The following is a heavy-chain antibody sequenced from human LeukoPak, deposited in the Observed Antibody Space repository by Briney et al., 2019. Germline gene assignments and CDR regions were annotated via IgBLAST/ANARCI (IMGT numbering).Heavy chain of an antibody. D-gene: IGHD3-9*01. Sequence: GGSLRLSCAASGFTFSSYSMNWVRQAPGKGLEWVSSISSSSSYIYYADSVKGRFTISRDNAKNSLYLQMNSLRAEDTAVYYCARAGALTGYVNYFDYWGQGTLVTVSS. V-gene: IGHV3-21*01. CDR2: ISSSSSYI. CDR1: GFTFSSYS. CDR3: ARAGALTGYVNYFDY. J-gene: IGHJ4*02.